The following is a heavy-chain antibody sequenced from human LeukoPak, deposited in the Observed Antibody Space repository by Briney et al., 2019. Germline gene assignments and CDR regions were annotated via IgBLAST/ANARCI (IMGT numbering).Heavy chain of an antibody. D-gene: IGHD4-11*01. CDR1: GFTFSDYA. V-gene: IGHV3-23*01. Sequence: TGGSLRLSCVASGFTFSDYAMNWVRQASGKGLEWVSTFKSNSGQVYYAESVRGRFTISRDNSKNTVYLQMSSLRAEDTALYYCARSVPDYTRFDYWGQGALVTVSS. CDR3: ARSVPDYTRFDY. CDR2: FKSNSGQV. J-gene: IGHJ4*02.